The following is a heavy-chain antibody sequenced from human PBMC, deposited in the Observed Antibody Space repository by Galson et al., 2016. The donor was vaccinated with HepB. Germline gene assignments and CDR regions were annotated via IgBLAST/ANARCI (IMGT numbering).Heavy chain of an antibody. CDR2: ISSSPNYL. CDR3: ARDDFEYYYYGMDV. V-gene: IGHV3-21*01. J-gene: IGHJ6*02. Sequence: SLRLSCAASGFTFRSYSMNWVRQAPGKGLEWVSSISSSPNYLYYADSVKGRFTISRDNAKNSLYLQMNSLRAEDTAVYYCARDDFEYYYYGMDVWGQGTTITVSS. D-gene: IGHD2/OR15-2a*01. CDR1: GFTFRSYS.